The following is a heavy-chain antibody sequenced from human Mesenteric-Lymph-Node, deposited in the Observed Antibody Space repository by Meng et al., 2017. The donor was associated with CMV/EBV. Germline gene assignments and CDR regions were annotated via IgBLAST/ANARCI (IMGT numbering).Heavy chain of an antibody. CDR1: GGSISNYY. D-gene: IGHD3/OR15-3a*01. CDR2: IYYSGST. J-gene: IGHJ4*02. Sequence: SETLSLTCTVSGGSISNYYWSWIRQPPGKGLEWIGYIYYSGSTNYNPSLKSRVTISVDTSKNQFSLRLSSVTAADTAVYYCARGGNNMIFGYYFDYWGQGTLVTVSS. CDR3: ARGGNNMIFGYYFDY. V-gene: IGHV4-59*12.